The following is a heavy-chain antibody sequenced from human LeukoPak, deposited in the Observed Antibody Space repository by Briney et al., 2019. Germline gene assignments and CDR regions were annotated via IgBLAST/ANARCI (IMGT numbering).Heavy chain of an antibody. D-gene: IGHD3-22*01. Sequence: PGRSLRLSCAASGFTLSSYGIHWVRQAPGKGLEWVAVIWYDGTKRYYVDSVRGRFTISRDNSKNTLYLQMNSLRAEDTAVYYCARGGHDYYDRSGYYYMSAFDIWGQGTMVTVSS. CDR2: IWYDGTKR. V-gene: IGHV3-33*01. CDR1: GFTLSSYG. J-gene: IGHJ3*02. CDR3: ARGGHDYYDRSGYYYMSAFDI.